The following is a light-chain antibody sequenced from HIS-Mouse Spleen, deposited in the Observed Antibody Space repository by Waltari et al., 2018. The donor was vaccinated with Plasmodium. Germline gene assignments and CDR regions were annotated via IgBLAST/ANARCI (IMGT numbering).Light chain of an antibody. J-gene: IGKJ1*01. Sequence: EIVLTQSPGTLSLSPGERATLSCRASQSVSSSYLACYQQQPGQAPRHLIYGASSRATGTPDRFSGSGSGTDFTLTISRLEPEDFAVYYCQQYGSSSWTFGQGTKVEIK. V-gene: IGKV3-20*01. CDR1: QSVSSSY. CDR3: QQYGSSSWT. CDR2: GAS.